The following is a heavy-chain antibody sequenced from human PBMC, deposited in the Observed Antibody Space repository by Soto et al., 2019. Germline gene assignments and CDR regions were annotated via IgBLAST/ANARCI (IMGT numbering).Heavy chain of an antibody. J-gene: IGHJ5*02. CDR2: INPHNGVT. Sequence: ASVKVSCKASGYTFTGYYMNWVRQAPGQGLEWLGWINPHNGVTNYAQKFQGRVTMTRDTSISTAYMDLSRLRSDDTAVYYCARGALAVANWFDPWGQGTQVTVSS. V-gene: IGHV1-2*02. CDR1: GYTFTGYY. D-gene: IGHD6-19*01. CDR3: ARGALAVANWFDP.